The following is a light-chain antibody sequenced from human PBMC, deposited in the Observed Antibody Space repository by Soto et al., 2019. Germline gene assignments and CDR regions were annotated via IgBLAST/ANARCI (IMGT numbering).Light chain of an antibody. CDR3: QQSYSNPIT. CDR2: AAS. V-gene: IGKV1-39*01. Sequence: DIQMTQSPSSVSASVGDRVTITCRASQSISSYLNWYQQKPGKAPKLLIYAASSLQSGVPSRFSGSGSGTDFTLTISSLQPEDSATYYCQQSYSNPITFGQGTRLEI. CDR1: QSISSY. J-gene: IGKJ5*01.